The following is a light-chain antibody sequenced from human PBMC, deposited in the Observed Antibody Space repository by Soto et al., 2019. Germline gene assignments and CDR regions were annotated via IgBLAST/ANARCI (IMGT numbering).Light chain of an antibody. CDR1: SSDVGGYNY. Sequence: QSVLTQPASVSGSAGQSITISCTGTSSDVGGYNYVSWYQQHPGKAPKLIIYAVTNRPSGVSIRFSGSKSGNTASLTISGLQAEDEADYYCCSYTSSTTYVFGPGTKVTVL. CDR3: CSYTSSTTYV. J-gene: IGLJ1*01. V-gene: IGLV2-14*01. CDR2: AVT.